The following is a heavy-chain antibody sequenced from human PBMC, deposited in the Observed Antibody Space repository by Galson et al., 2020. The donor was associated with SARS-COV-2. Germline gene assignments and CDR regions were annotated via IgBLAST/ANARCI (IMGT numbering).Heavy chain of an antibody. CDR1: GYSISSGYY. CDR3: AREFLFSWDSSGTNWFDP. Sequence: SETLSLTCTVSGYSISSGYYWGWIRQPPGKGLEWIGSIYHSGSTYYNPSLKSRVTISVDTSKNQFSLKLSSVTAADTAVYYCAREFLFSWDSSGTNWFDPWGQGTLVTVSS. J-gene: IGHJ5*02. D-gene: IGHD3-22*01. V-gene: IGHV4-38-2*02. CDR2: IYHSGST.